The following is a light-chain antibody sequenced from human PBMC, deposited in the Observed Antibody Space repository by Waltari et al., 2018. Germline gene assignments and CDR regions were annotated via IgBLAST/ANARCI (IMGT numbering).Light chain of an antibody. V-gene: IGLV2-14*03. J-gene: IGLJ2*01. CDR3: SSYSSISTLV. CDR1: SSDVGGCNY. CDR2: DVT. Sequence: QSALTQPASVSGSPGQSITISCTGTSSDVGGCNYVSWYQQHPGEAPKLLLYDVTQRPSGVSNRFSGSKSANTASLTISGLQAGDEAHYYCSSYSSISTLVFGGGTKLTVL.